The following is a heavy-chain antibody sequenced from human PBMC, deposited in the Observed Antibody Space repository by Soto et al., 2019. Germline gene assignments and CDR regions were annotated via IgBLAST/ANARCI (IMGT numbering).Heavy chain of an antibody. Sequence: GGSVKGSCKASGYTFTGYYMHLVRQAPGQGLEWMGWINPNSGGTNYAQKFQGWVTMTRDTSISTAYMDLSRLRSDDTAVYYCARDAFSGYGPNDAFDIWGQGTLVTVSS. V-gene: IGHV1-2*04. CDR3: ARDAFSGYGPNDAFDI. CDR1: GYTFTGYY. J-gene: IGHJ3*02. D-gene: IGHD5-12*01. CDR2: INPNSGGT.